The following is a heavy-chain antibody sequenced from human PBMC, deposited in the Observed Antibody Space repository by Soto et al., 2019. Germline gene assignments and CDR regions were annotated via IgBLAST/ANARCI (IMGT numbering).Heavy chain of an antibody. CDR1: GFNFNIYS. V-gene: IGHV3-48*01. CDR2: MTSDSKTI. D-gene: IGHD3-10*01. CDR3: TRGVSYGFDF. Sequence: GGSLRLSCVASGFNFNIYSMNWVRQAPGKGLERVSYMTSDSKTIHYADPVKGRFTISRENAKNSVFLQMNSLRAEDTGVYYCTRGVSYGFDFWGQGTMVTVSS. J-gene: IGHJ3*01.